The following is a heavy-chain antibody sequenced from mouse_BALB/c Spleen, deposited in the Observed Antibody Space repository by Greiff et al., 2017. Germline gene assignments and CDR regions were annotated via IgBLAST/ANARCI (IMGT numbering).Heavy chain of an antibody. J-gene: IGHJ2*01. V-gene: IGHV3-2*02. CDR1: GYSITSDYA. Sequence: DVKLQESGPGLVKPSQSLSLTCTVTGYSITSDYAWNWIRQFPGNKLEWMGYISYSGSTSYNPSLKSRISITRDTSKNQFFLQLNSVTTEDTATYYCASIYYGNYPFDYWGQGTTLTVSS. CDR3: ASIYYGNYPFDY. CDR2: ISYSGST. D-gene: IGHD2-1*01.